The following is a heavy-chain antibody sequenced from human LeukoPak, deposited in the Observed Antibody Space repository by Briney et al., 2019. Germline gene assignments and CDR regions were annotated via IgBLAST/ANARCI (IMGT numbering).Heavy chain of an antibody. D-gene: IGHD4-17*01. Sequence: SETLSLTCAVYGGSFSGYYWSWIRQPPGKGLEWIGEINHSGSTNYNPSLKSRVTISVDTSKNQFSLKLSSVTAADTAVYYCARVCSVTKRVKFLSNWFDPWGQGTLVTVSS. J-gene: IGHJ5*02. CDR2: INHSGST. CDR1: GGSFSGYY. CDR3: ARVCSVTKRVKFLSNWFDP. V-gene: IGHV4-34*01.